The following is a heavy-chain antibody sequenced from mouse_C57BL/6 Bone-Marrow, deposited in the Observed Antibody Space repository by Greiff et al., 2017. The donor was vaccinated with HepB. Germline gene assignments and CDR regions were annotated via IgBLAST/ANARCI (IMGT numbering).Heavy chain of an antibody. CDR2: IDPENGDT. J-gene: IGHJ2*01. CDR3: TARGYFDY. Sequence: VQLQQSGAELVRPGASVKLSCTASGFNIKDDYMHWVKQRPEQGLEWIGWIDPENGDTEYASKFQGKATITADTSSSTAYLQLSSLTSEDTAVYYCTARGYFDYWGQGTTLTVSS. CDR1: GFNIKDDY. V-gene: IGHV14-4*01.